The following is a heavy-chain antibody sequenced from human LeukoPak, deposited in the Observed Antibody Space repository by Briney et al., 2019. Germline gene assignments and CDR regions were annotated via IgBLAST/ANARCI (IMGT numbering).Heavy chain of an antibody. CDR2: IYTSGST. Sequence: SETLSLTCTVSGGSISSYYWGGIRQPAGKGLEWIGRIYTSGSTNYNPSLKSRVTMSVDTSKNQFSLKLSSVTAADTAVYYCARDYGYGLNAFDIWGQGTMVTVSS. CDR3: ARDYGYGLNAFDI. V-gene: IGHV4-4*07. D-gene: IGHD4-17*01. J-gene: IGHJ3*02. CDR1: GGSISSYY.